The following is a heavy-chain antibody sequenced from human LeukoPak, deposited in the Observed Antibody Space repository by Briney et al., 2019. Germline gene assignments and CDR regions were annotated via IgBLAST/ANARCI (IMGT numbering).Heavy chain of an antibody. CDR2: INQEGSEK. V-gene: IGHV3-7*01. D-gene: IGHD3-22*01. CDR3: ARGRVADNYVRSGYELCYFDY. Sequence: GGSLRLSCAASGFTFSSYWMSWVRQAPGKGGEGVGHINQEGSEKYSVDSVKGRFTISRDNAKNSLYLQMNSLRAEATAVYYCARGRVADNYVRSGYELCYFDYWGQGTLVTVSS. J-gene: IGHJ4*02. CDR1: GFTFSSYW.